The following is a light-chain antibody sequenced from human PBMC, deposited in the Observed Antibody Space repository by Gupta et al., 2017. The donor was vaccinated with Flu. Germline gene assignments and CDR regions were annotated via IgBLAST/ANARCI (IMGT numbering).Light chain of an antibody. J-gene: IGLJ2*01. CDR2: QDS. Sequence: TCSGDKLGDKYVCWYQQKPGQSPILVIYQDSRRPSGIPERFSGSNSGNTATLTISGTQAMDEADYYCQAWDSSGVFGGGTKLTVL. CDR1: KLGDKY. CDR3: QAWDSSGV. V-gene: IGLV3-1*01.